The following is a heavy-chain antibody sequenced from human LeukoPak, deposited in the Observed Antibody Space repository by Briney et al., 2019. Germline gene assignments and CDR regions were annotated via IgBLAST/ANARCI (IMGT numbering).Heavy chain of an antibody. CDR2: IKKDGSEK. CDR1: GFTFTSYW. V-gene: IGHV3-7*01. J-gene: IGHJ6*04. Sequence: GGSLRLSCATSGFTFTSYWMSWVRQAPGKGLEWVANIKKDGSEKYYVDSVKGRFTISRDNAKNSLYLQMNSLRAEDTAVYYCAEIGITMIGGVWGKGTTVTISS. CDR3: AEIGITMIGGV. D-gene: IGHD3-10*02.